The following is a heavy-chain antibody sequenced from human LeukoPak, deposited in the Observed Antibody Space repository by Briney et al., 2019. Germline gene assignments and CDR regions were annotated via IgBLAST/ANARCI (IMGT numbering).Heavy chain of an antibody. CDR2: ILPGDSET. V-gene: IGHV5-51*01. CDR3: ARHRSINYSHYFMDV. CDR1: GYSFTDYW. Sequence: GESLKISCQVSGYSFTDYWIGWVRQMPGKGLEWMGIILPGDSETRYSPAFQGHVIISADKSINTAYIQWSSLKASDTAIYYCARHRSINYSHYFMDVWGKGTTVTVSS. J-gene: IGHJ6*03.